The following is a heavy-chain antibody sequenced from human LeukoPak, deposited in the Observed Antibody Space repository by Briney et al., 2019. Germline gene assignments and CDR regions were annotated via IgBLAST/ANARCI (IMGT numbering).Heavy chain of an antibody. Sequence: PGGSLRLSCAASGFTFSSYGMHWVRQAPGKGLEWVAVISYDGSNKYYADSVKGRFTISRDNSKNTLYLQMNSLRADDTSLYYCVKDIRRGDNYGYDQFAYWGQGTLVTVSS. CDR3: VKDIRRGDNYGYDQFAY. J-gene: IGHJ4*02. D-gene: IGHD5-18*01. CDR1: GFTFSSYG. CDR2: ISYDGSNK. V-gene: IGHV3-30*18.